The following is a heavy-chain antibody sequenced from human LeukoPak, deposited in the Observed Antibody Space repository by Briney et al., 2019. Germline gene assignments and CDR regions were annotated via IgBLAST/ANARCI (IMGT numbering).Heavy chain of an antibody. V-gene: IGHV3-23*01. J-gene: IGHJ4*02. CDR1: GFTFTTYA. CDR3: AKVRYSRGWHCFDY. D-gene: IGHD6-19*01. Sequence: GGSLRLSCAASGFTFTTYAMTWVRQAPGKGLEWVSGITGSGDTTYYADSVKGRFTISRDNSKSTLYLQMNTLRAEDTAIYYCAKVRYSRGWHCFDYWGQGALVTVSS. CDR2: ITGSGDTT.